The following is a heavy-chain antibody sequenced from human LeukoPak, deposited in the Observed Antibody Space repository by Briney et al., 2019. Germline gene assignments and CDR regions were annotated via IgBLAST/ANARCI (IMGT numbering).Heavy chain of an antibody. CDR3: ARVGEYSGEYYFDY. D-gene: IGHD5-12*01. CDR2: INPNSGGT. J-gene: IGHJ4*02. Sequence: ASVKVSCKASGYTFTSYGISWVRQAPGQGLEWMGWINPNSGGTNYAQKFQGRVTMTRDTSISTAYMELSRLRSDDTAVYYCARVGEYSGEYYFDYWGQGTLVTVSS. V-gene: IGHV1-2*02. CDR1: GYTFTSYG.